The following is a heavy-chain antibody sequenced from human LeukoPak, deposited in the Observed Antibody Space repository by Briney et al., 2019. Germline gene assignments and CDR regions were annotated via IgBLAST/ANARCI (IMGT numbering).Heavy chain of an antibody. CDR2: INTDETNA. CDR1: GFTFRNYL. CDR3: RRGGDGIDN. V-gene: IGHV3-74*01. Sequence: GGSLRLSCAASGFTFRNYLMHWVRQAPGKGLVWVSRINTDETNAYADSARSRFTISRDNAKNTMYLQMNSLRAEDTAVYFCRRGGDGIDNWGQGTTVIVSS. J-gene: IGHJ3*02.